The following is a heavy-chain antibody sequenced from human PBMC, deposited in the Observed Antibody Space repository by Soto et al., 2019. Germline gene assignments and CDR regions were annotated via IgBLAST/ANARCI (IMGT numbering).Heavy chain of an antibody. Sequence: SETLSLTCTVSGGSISSYYWSWIRQPPGKGLEWIGYIYYSGSTNYNPSLKSRVTISVDTSKNQFSLKLSSVTAADTAVYYCARAMGYYYGSGSLGAFDIWGQGTMVTVSS. CDR2: IYYSGST. CDR1: GGSISSYY. V-gene: IGHV4-59*01. CDR3: ARAMGYYYGSGSLGAFDI. D-gene: IGHD3-10*01. J-gene: IGHJ3*02.